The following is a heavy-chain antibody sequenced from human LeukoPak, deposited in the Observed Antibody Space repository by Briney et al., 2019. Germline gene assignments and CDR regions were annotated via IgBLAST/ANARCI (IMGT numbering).Heavy chain of an antibody. D-gene: IGHD6-19*01. V-gene: IGHV5-51*01. Sequence: GESLQISCQGSGYSFTSYWIGWVRQMPGKGLEWMGIIYPGDSDIRYSPSFEGQVTISADKSINTAYLQWSSLKASDTAMYYCVRGPASAFAGWYYWGQGTLVTVSS. J-gene: IGHJ4*02. CDR2: IYPGDSDI. CDR1: GYSFTSYW. CDR3: VRGPASAFAGWYY.